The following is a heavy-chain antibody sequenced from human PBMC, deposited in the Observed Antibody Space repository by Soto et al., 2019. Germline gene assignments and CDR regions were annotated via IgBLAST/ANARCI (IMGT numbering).Heavy chain of an antibody. J-gene: IGHJ4*02. D-gene: IGHD3-22*01. Sequence: SGPTLVNPTQTLTLTCTFSGFSLSTSGMCVGWIRQPPGKALEWLARIDWDDDKYYSTSLKTRLTISKDTSKNQVVLTMTNMDPVDTATYYCARGYYYDSSGYYSLDYWGQGTLVTVSS. CDR1: GFSLSTSGMC. CDR2: IDWDDDK. CDR3: ARGYYYDSSGYYSLDY. V-gene: IGHV2-70*11.